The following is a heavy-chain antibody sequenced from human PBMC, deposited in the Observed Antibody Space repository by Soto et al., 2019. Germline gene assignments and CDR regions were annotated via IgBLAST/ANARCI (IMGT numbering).Heavy chain of an antibody. CDR2: IIPIFGTA. CDR1: GGTFSSYA. Sequence: GASVKVSCKASGGTFSSYAISWVRQAPGQGLEWMGGIIPIFGTANYAQKFQGRVTITADESTSTAYMELSSLRSEDTAVYYCVINMRPDGYYYYYGMDVWGQGTTVTVSS. CDR3: VINMRPDGYYYYYGMDV. V-gene: IGHV1-69*13. J-gene: IGHJ6*02.